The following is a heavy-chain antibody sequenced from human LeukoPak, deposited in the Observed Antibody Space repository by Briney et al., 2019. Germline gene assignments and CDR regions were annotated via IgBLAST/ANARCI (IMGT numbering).Heavy chain of an antibody. J-gene: IGHJ6*03. CDR2: IIPILGIA. CDR3: ARDPARTYGSTYYYYMDV. D-gene: IGHD3-10*01. Sequence: GSSVKVSCKASGGTFSSYTISWVRQAPGQGLEWMGRIIPILGIANYAQKFQGRVTITADKSTSTAYMELSRLRSDDTAVYYCARDPARTYGSTYYYYMDVWGQGTTVTVSS. V-gene: IGHV1-69*04. CDR1: GGTFSSYT.